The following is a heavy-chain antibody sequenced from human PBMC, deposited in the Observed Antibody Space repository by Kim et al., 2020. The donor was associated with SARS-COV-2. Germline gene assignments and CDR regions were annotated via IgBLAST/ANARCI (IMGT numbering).Heavy chain of an antibody. V-gene: IGHV4-39*06. CDR1: RGSISSSNYY. J-gene: IGHJ4*02. CDR2: IFYSGSA. Sequence: SETLSLTCTVSRGSISSSNYYWGWIRQAPGQGLEWIGKIFYSGSADSNASLKSRVTMSVDTSKKQFALHLSSVTAADTAVYYCARASSLAGEYYFDYWGQGTLVTVS. D-gene: IGHD6-19*01. CDR3: ARASSLAGEYYFDY.